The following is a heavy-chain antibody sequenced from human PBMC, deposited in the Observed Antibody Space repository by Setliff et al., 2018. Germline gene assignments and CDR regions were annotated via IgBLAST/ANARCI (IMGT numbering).Heavy chain of an antibody. CDR3: AREVVVVKSAINYYYYMDV. D-gene: IGHD2-2*01. CDR2: TIPIFGPT. J-gene: IGHJ6*03. CDR1: GGTFSSYG. Sequence: SVKVSCKASGGTFSSYGVTWVRQAPGQGLEWMGGTIPIFGPTNYAQQFQGRVTIITDESTSTAYMELTSLRTEDTAVYYCAREVVVVKSAINYYYYMDVWGKGTTVTVSS. V-gene: IGHV1-69*05.